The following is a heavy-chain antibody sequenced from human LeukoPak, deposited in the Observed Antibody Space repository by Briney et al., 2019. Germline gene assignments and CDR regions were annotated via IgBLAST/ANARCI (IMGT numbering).Heavy chain of an antibody. D-gene: IGHD3-16*01. CDR1: GGSISSYY. CDR2: IYTSGST. CDR3: ARHDGPGLIDY. J-gene: IGHJ4*02. Sequence: PSDTLSLTCTVSGGSISSYYWSWIRQPPGKGLEWIGYIYTSGSTNYNPSLKSRVTISVDTSKNQFSLKLSSVTAADTAVYYCARHDGPGLIDYWGQGTLVTVSS. V-gene: IGHV4-4*09.